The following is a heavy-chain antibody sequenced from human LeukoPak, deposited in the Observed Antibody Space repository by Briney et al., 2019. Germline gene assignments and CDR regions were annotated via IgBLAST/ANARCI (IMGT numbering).Heavy chain of an antibody. V-gene: IGHV3-30*04. Sequence: GGSLRLSCAAPGFTFSSYAMHWVRQAPGKGLEWVAVISYDGSNKYYADSVKGRFTISRDNSKNTLYLQMNSLRAEDTAVYYCARDQRLLGVGATPDYWGQGTLVTVSS. CDR2: ISYDGSNK. J-gene: IGHJ4*02. CDR3: ARDQRLLGVGATPDY. CDR1: GFTFSSYA. D-gene: IGHD1-26*01.